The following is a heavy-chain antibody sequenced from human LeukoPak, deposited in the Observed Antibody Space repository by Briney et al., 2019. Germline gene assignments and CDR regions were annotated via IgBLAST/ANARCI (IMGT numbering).Heavy chain of an antibody. J-gene: IGHJ4*02. CDR3: VRYTDDSSGYYYFDY. Sequence: GGSLRLSCTASGFTFSSYWMHWVRQAPGEGLVWVSRINSDGTTTNYGDSVEGRFTISRDNAKNTLYLQMSSLRHDDTAVYYCVRYTDDSSGYYYFDYWGQGTLVTVSS. D-gene: IGHD3-22*01. CDR1: GFTFSSYW. CDR2: INSDGTTT. V-gene: IGHV3-74*01.